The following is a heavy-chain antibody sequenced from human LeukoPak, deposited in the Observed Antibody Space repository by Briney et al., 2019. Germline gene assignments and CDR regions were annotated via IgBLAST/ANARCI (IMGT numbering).Heavy chain of an antibody. CDR1: GVSINTYY. V-gene: IGHV4-4*07. CDR3: ARDVGLAY. CDR2: IHSDGST. J-gene: IGHJ4*02. Sequence: SETLSLTRTVSGVSINTYYWSWFRQPVGKSLEWIGRIHSDGSTYDNPSLRSPVSMSIDTSKNQFSLTLTSVTAADTAVYFCARDVGLAYWGQGILVTVSS.